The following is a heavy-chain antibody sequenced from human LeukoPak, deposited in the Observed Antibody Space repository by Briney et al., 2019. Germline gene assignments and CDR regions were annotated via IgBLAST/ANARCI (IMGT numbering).Heavy chain of an antibody. V-gene: IGHV1-8*01. CDR3: ARADRDYVWGSYRSNWFDP. CDR2: MNPNSGNT. J-gene: IGHJ5*02. Sequence: ASVKVSCKASGYTFTSYDINWVRQATGQGLEWMGWMNPNSGNTGYAQTFQGRVTMTRNTSISTAYMELSSLRSEDTAVYYCARADRDYVWGSYRSNWFDPWGQGTLVTVSS. D-gene: IGHD3-16*02. CDR1: GYTFTSYD.